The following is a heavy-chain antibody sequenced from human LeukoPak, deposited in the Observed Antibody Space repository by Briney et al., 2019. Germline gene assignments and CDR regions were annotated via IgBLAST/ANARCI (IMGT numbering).Heavy chain of an antibody. D-gene: IGHD3-22*01. CDR1: GFTFSDYY. J-gene: IGHJ4*02. CDR2: ISSSGTTI. Sequence: GGSLRLSCAASGFTFSDYYMSWIRQAPGKGLEWVSYISSSGTTIYNADSVKGRFTISRDNAKNSLFLQMNSLRAEDTAVYYCARAGPSAMIVTEQNYFDYWGQGTLVTVSS. CDR3: ARAGPSAMIVTEQNYFDY. V-gene: IGHV3-11*01.